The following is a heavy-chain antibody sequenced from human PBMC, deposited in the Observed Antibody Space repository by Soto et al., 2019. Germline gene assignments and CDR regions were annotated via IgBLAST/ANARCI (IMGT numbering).Heavy chain of an antibody. D-gene: IGHD1-1*01. V-gene: IGHV1-8*01. J-gene: IGHJ4*02. Sequence: ASVKVSCKASGYTFVNYEINWVRQATGQGLEWLGWMNPHSGDTFYAQNFQGRVTMTRNTSITTAYMELNSLKSEDTAVYYCAKQQAMDYWGQGTLVTVSS. CDR2: MNPHSGDT. CDR3: AKQQAMDY. CDR1: GYTFVNYE.